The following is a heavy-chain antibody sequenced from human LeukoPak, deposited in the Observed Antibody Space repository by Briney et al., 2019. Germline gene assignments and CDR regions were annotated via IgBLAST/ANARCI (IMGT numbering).Heavy chain of an antibody. CDR1: GFTFSSYA. CDR2: ISYDGSNK. D-gene: IGHD1-1*01. CDR3: ARDLLSPPGSAHWNDAFDI. V-gene: IGHV3-30-3*01. J-gene: IGHJ3*02. Sequence: GRSLRLSCAASGFTFSSYAMHWVRQAPGKGLEWVAVISYDGSNKYYADSVKGRFTISRDNSKNTLYLQMNSLRAEDTAVYYCARDLLSPPGSAHWNDAFDIWGQGTMVTVSS.